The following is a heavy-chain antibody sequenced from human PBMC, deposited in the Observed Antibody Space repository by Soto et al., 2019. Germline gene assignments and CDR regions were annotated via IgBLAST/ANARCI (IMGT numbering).Heavy chain of an antibody. Sequence: GSLRLSCAASGFTFNNFGMHWVRQAPDKGLEWVAALSSDGNNKYYADSVKGRFTISRDDSRNTLYLQMDSLRVEDTAVYFCARGGNILTGYYSSLDYWGQGTLVTVSS. CDR3: ARGGNILTGYYSSLDY. CDR2: LSSDGNNK. V-gene: IGHV3-30*03. D-gene: IGHD3-9*01. CDR1: GFTFNNFG. J-gene: IGHJ4*02.